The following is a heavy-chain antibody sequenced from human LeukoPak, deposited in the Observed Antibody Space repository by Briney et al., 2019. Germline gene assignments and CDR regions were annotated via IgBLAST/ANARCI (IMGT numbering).Heavy chain of an antibody. J-gene: IGHJ4*02. Sequence: SETLSLTCTVSGASISSGDYHCNWIRQPPGKGLEWIGNIFYSGSTYYNPSLKSRVTISVDTSKNQFSLKLSSVTAADTAVYYCARSAPGWDYGDYYFDFWGQGTLVTVSS. D-gene: IGHD4-17*01. CDR1: GASISSGDYH. V-gene: IGHV4-39*01. CDR3: ARSAPGWDYGDYYFDF. CDR2: IFYSGST.